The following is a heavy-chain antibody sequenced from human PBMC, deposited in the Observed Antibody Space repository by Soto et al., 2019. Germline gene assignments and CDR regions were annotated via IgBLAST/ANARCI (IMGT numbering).Heavy chain of an antibody. V-gene: IGHV4-30-4*01. CDR3: ARPSYYGGKWFDP. D-gene: IGHD3-3*01. Sequence: QVQLQESGPGLVKPSQTLSLTCSVSGGSISSGDYYWSWIRQPPGKGLEWIGYIYYSRSTYYNPSLKSRITISVDTSMNQFSLKLISVTAAVTAVYYCARPSYYGGKWFDPCGQATMLTVSS. J-gene: IGHJ5*02. CDR2: IYYSRST. CDR1: GGSISSGDYY.